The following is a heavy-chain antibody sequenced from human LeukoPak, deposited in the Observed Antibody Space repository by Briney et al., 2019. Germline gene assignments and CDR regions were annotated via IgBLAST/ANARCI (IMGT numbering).Heavy chain of an antibody. CDR3: ARGALRIVVRPFDY. V-gene: IGHV4-31*03. CDR1: GGSISSGGYY. CDR2: IYYSGST. J-gene: IGHJ4*02. Sequence: SQTLSLTCTVSGGSISSGGYYWSWIRQHPGKGLEWIGYIYYSGSTYYNPSLKSRDTISVDTSKNQFSLKLSSVTAADTAVYYCARGALRIVVRPFDYWGQGTLVTVSS. D-gene: IGHD3-22*01.